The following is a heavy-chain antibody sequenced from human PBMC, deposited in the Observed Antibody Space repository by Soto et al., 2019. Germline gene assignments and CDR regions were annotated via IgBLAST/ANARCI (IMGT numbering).Heavy chain of an antibody. V-gene: IGHV3-30*18. D-gene: IGHD2-15*01. CDR2: ISFVGKNR. CDR1: GFIFINYG. J-gene: IGHJ4*02. Sequence: GGSLILSCAASGFIFINYGMHWVRQAPGKGLEWVALISFVGKNRNYADSVKGRFTIYRDNPKNTLYLEMNSLRPEDTAFYYCAKRGGVVGGSEHPFFEYWGQGTLVTVSS. CDR3: AKRGGVVGGSEHPFFEY.